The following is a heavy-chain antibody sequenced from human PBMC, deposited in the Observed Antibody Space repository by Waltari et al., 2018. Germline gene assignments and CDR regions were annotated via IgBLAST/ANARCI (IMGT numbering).Heavy chain of an antibody. V-gene: IGHV3-7*03. CDR1: GFTLSTSW. CDR3: IRDYGSPY. Sequence: EAQQVESGGDLVQPGGSLRLSCVVSGFTLSTSWMSWVRQAPGKGLEWVANINKDGTETYYVDSVRGRFTISKDDAKNSVYLQMNSLKVEDTAVYYCIRDYGSPYWGQGTLVTVSS. J-gene: IGHJ4*02. CDR2: INKDGTET. D-gene: IGHD6-19*01.